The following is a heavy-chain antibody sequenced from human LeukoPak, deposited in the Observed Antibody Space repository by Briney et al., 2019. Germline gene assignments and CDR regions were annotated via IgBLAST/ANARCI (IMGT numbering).Heavy chain of an antibody. Sequence: GGSLRLSCAASGFTFISYAMTWVRQAPGKGLEWVSAISGSGASTYYADSVKGRFTISRDNSQNTLYLQMNSLRAEDTAVYYCARYYYDSSGYEYYYYYYMDVWGKGTTVTVSS. CDR2: ISGSGAST. D-gene: IGHD3-22*01. V-gene: IGHV3-23*01. CDR3: ARYYYDSSGYEYYYYYYMDV. CDR1: GFTFISYA. J-gene: IGHJ6*03.